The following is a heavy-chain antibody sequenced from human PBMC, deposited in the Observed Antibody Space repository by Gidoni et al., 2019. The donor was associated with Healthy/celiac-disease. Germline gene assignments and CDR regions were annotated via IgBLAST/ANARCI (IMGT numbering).Heavy chain of an antibody. CDR1: GFTFSSYG. Sequence: QVQLVASGGGVVQPGRSLRLSCAASGFTFSSYGMHLVRQAPGKGLEWVAVIWYDGSNKYYADSVKGRFTISRDNSKNTLYLQMNSLRAEDTAVYYCARELREYCSSTSCYTVNYYYYYMDVWGKGTTVTVSS. D-gene: IGHD2-2*02. CDR3: ARELREYCSSTSCYTVNYYYYYMDV. V-gene: IGHV3-33*01. CDR2: IWYDGSNK. J-gene: IGHJ6*03.